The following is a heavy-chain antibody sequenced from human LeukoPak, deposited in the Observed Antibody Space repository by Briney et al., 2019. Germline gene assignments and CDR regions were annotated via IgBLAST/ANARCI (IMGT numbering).Heavy chain of an antibody. V-gene: IGHV4-61*01. J-gene: IGHJ4*02. Sequence: ASETLSLTCTVSGGSISSSSYYWSWIRQPPGKGLEWIGYIYYSGSTNYNPSLKSRVAISVDTSKNQFSLNLSSVTAADTAVYYCARVITVRGVIFDYWGQGTLVTVSS. CDR2: IYYSGST. CDR1: GGSISSSSYY. D-gene: IGHD3-16*01. CDR3: ARVITVRGVIFDY.